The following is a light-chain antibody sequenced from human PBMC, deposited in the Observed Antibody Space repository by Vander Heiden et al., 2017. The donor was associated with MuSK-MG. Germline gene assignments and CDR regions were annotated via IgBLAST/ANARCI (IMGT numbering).Light chain of an antibody. CDR1: SSDVGGYNY. V-gene: IGLV2-11*01. J-gene: IGLJ2*01. CDR3: CSHAGSDSTVV. Sequence: QSALTQPRSVSGSPGQSVAISCTGTSSDVGGYNYVSWYQQHTGKAPKLIIYDVSKRPSGVPDRFSGSKSGNTASLTTSGLQAEAEADYYCCSHAGSDSTVVFGGGTKRNVL. CDR2: DVS.